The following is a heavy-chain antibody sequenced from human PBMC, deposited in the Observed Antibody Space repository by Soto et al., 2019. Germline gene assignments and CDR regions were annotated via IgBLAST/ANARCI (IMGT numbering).Heavy chain of an antibody. J-gene: IGHJ4*02. D-gene: IGHD3-10*01. Sequence: SETLSLTCTVSGDSISSSNYFWGWIRQPPGKGLEWIGTIFYSGSTYYNPSLKSRVTISVDTSKNQFSLKLTSVTAADTALYYCARRYGWLYFDYWGQGSLVT. CDR3: ARRYGWLYFDY. CDR2: IFYSGST. V-gene: IGHV4-39*01. CDR1: GDSISSSNYF.